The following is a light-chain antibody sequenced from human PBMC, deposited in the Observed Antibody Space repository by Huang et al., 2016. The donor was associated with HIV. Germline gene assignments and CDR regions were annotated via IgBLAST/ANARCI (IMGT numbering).Light chain of an antibody. CDR1: QNIGTH. J-gene: IGKJ4*01. Sequence: VILTQSPATLSVSPGEGATHSCRASQNIGTHLAWYQQRPGQAPRLLMFGASTRATGVPARFNGRGSGTEFNLNISGLQSEDFATYSCQRYNNWPPLSFGGGTEVDI. V-gene: IGKV3-15*01. CDR2: GAS. CDR3: QRYNNWPPLS.